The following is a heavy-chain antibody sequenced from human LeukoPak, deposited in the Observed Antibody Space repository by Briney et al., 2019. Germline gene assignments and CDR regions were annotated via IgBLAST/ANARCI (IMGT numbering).Heavy chain of an antibody. Sequence: SETLSLTCTVSGYSIRSGYYWGWIRQPPGKGLEWIANTFYSGSTNYNPSLKSRVTISIDTSKNLFSLKLSSVTAADTAVYFCATIITVAGGAYFDYWGQGTPVTVS. V-gene: IGHV4-61*03. D-gene: IGHD6-19*01. CDR2: TFYSGST. CDR1: GYSIRSGYY. CDR3: ATIITVAGGAYFDY. J-gene: IGHJ4*02.